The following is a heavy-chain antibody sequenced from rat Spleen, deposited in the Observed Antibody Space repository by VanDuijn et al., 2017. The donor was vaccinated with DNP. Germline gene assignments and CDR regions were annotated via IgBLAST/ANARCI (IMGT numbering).Heavy chain of an antibody. CDR2: ISYDGSST. Sequence: EVQLVESGGGLVQPGRSLKLSCAASGFTFSDYNMAWVRQARKKGLEWVATISYDGSSTYYRDSVKGRFTISRDNAKSTLYLQMDSLRSEDTATYYCARRRVYYGLLGAMDAWGQGTSVTVSS. J-gene: IGHJ4*01. CDR3: ARRRVYYGLLGAMDA. D-gene: IGHD1-6*01. V-gene: IGHV5-7*01. CDR1: GFTFSDYN.